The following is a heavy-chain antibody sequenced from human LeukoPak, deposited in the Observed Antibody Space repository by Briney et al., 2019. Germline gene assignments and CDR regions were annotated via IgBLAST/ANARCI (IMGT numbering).Heavy chain of an antibody. CDR1: GFTFSDYR. V-gene: IGHV3-64D*06. CDR3: VQVGSNYYLN. D-gene: IGHD4-11*01. Sequence: GGSLRLSGSASGFTFSDYRMHWVRQTPGKGLEYVSAISKNGDDTYYADSVKGRFTISRDNSKNTLYLQMRSLRTEDAAVFYCVQVGSNYYLNWGQGTLVIVSS. J-gene: IGHJ4*02. CDR2: ISKNGDDT.